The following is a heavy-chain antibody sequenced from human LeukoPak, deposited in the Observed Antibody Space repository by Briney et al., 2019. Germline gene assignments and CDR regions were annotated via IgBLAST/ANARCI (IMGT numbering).Heavy chain of an antibody. D-gene: IGHD3-16*01. CDR2: IYVNGSP. CDR1: GGSISNHY. V-gene: IGHV4-59*11. J-gene: IGHJ6*02. Sequence: SETLSLTCTVSGGSISNHYWSWIWQSPGKGLQWIGYIYVNGSPNYNPSLRSRVTISADTSKNQFSLKLSSVSTADTAVYFCARAGQNYPLGDYGLDVWGQGTTVTVSS. CDR3: ARAGQNYPLGDYGLDV.